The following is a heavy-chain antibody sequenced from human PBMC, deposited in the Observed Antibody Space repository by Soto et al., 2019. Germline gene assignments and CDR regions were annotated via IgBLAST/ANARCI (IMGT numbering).Heavy chain of an antibody. CDR1: GYSFTNYW. D-gene: IGHD2-2*02. Sequence: PGESLKISCKGSGYSFTNYWIGWVRQMPGKGLEWMGLIYPDDSDTRYSPSFQGQVTISADKSVSTAYLQWSSLKASDTAIYYCSRPQQLLYAYAMEVWAQGTTVAVPS. J-gene: IGHJ6*02. CDR3: SRPQQLLYAYAMEV. CDR2: IYPDDSDT. V-gene: IGHV5-51*01.